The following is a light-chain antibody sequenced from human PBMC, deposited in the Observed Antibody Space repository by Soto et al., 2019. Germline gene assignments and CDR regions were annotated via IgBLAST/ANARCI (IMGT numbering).Light chain of an antibody. CDR3: QQSHSTPLT. CDR2: GAS. Sequence: DIQVIQSPSSLSASVGDRVTITCRASLRISTDVNWYQHKQGKAPKLLIYGASSLQSGVPSRFSGSGSGTDFTLTVSSLHPEDSATYYCQQSHSTPLTFRGGTNLEI. V-gene: IGKV1-39*01. CDR1: LRISTD. J-gene: IGKJ4*01.